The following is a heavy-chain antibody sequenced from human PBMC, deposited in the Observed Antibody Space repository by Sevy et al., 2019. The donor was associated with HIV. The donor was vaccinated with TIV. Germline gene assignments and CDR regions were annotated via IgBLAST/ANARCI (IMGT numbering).Heavy chain of an antibody. Sequence: GESLKISCAASGFTFSSYSMNWVRQAPGKGLEWVSSISSSSSYIYYADSVKGRFTISRDNAKNSLYLQMNSLRAEDTAVYYCARDMSGGGYYFDYWGQGTLVTVSS. V-gene: IGHV3-21*01. D-gene: IGHD3-10*02. CDR1: GFTFSSYS. CDR3: ARDMSGGGYYFDY. J-gene: IGHJ4*02. CDR2: ISSSSSYI.